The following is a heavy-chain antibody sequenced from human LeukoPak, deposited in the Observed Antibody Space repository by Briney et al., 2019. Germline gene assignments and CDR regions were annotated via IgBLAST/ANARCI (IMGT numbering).Heavy chain of an antibody. D-gene: IGHD1-26*01. J-gene: IGHJ4*02. CDR1: GGSFSGYY. Sequence: SETLSLTCAVYGGSFSGYYWSWIRQPPGKGLEWIGEINHSGSTNYNPSLKSRVTISVDRSKNQFSLKLSSVTAADTAVYYCARGVVGATWLDYWGQGTLVTVSS. V-gene: IGHV4-34*01. CDR2: INHSGST. CDR3: ARGVVGATWLDY.